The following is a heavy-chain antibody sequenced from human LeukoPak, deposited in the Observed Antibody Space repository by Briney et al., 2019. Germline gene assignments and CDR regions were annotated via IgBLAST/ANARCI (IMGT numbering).Heavy chain of an antibody. CDR3: ARDSSSWDFDY. J-gene: IGHJ4*02. CDR1: GFTFSSYW. D-gene: IGHD6-13*01. V-gene: IGHV3-7*01. CDR2: IKQDGSEK. Sequence: GGSLRLSCAASGFTFSSYWMSWVRQAPGKGLEWVANIKQDGSEKNYVDSVKGRFTISRDNAKNSLYLQMNSLRAEDTAVYYCARDSSSWDFDYWGQGTLVTVSS.